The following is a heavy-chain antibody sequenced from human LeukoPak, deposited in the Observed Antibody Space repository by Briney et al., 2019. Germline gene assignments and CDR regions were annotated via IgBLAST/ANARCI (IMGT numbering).Heavy chain of an antibody. CDR3: ARYCSGGSCYYYYYGMDV. Sequence: GGSLRLSCAASGFTFSSYAMSWVRQAPGKGLEWVSSISGSGGSTYYADSVKGRFTISRDNSKNTLYLQMNSLRAEDTAVYYCARYCSGGSCYYYYYGMDVWGQGTTVTVSS. V-gene: IGHV3-23*01. CDR1: GFTFSSYA. D-gene: IGHD2-15*01. J-gene: IGHJ6*02. CDR2: ISGSGGST.